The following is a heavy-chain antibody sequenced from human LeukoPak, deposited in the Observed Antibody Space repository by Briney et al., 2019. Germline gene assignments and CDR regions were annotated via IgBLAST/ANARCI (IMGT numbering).Heavy chain of an antibody. V-gene: IGHV4-39*01. D-gene: IGHD2-2*01. J-gene: IGHJ4*02. CDR2: IYYSGNT. Sequence: SETLSLTCTVSGGSISSSSHYWGWIRQPPGKGLEWIGSIYYSGNTYYNPSLKSRVTISVDTSKNQFSLKLSSVTAADTAVYYCARHANIVVVPAAKAFDYWGQGTPVTVSS. CDR1: GGSISSSSHY. CDR3: ARHANIVVVPAAKAFDY.